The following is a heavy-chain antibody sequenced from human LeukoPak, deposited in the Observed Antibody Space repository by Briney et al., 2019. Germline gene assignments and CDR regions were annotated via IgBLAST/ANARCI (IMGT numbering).Heavy chain of an antibody. CDR2: ISSSGSTI. D-gene: IGHD3-10*01. V-gene: IGHV3-11*01. CDR3: ASSGRITMVRGENFDY. Sequence: GGSLRLSCAASGFTFSDYYMSWIRQAPGKGLEWVSYISSSGSTIYYADSVKGRFTISRDNAKNSLYLQMNSLRAEDTAVYYCASSGRITMVRGENFDYWGQGTLVTVSS. CDR1: GFTFSDYY. J-gene: IGHJ4*02.